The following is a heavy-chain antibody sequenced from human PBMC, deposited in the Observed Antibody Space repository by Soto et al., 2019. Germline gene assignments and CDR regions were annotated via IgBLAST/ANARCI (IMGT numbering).Heavy chain of an antibody. D-gene: IGHD4-17*01. V-gene: IGHV4-4*02. CDR1: GGAISNNKW. CDR2: IYHSGIT. J-gene: IGHJ5*02. Sequence: QVQLQESGPGLVKPSGTLSLTCAVSGGAISNNKWCSWVRQPPGKGLEWIGDIYHSGITNYNASLKSRVTRSVDKSKNQFSLNLTSVTAADTAVYYCTRLDYDWFDPWGQGTLVTVSS. CDR3: TRLDYDWFDP.